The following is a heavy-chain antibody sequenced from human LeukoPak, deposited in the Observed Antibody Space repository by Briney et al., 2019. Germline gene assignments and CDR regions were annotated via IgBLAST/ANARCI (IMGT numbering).Heavy chain of an antibody. V-gene: IGHV1-69*05. D-gene: IGHD3-22*01. J-gene: IGHJ4*02. Sequence: ASVKVSCKASGGTFSSYAISWVRQAPGQGLEWMGGIIPIFGTANYAQKFQGRVTITTDESTSTAYMELSSLRSEDTAVYYCASTYDSSGYYYEFWGQGTLVTVSS. CDR1: GGTFSSYA. CDR2: IIPIFGTA. CDR3: ASTYDSSGYYYEF.